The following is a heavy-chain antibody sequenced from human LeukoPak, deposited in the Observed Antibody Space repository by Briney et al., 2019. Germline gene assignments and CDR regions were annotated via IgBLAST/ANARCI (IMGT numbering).Heavy chain of an antibody. CDR2: IWYDGSNK. CDR3: ARDWGYDSGTYCVY. Sequence: GGSLRLSCAASGFTFSSYGMHWVRQAPGKGLEWVAVIWYDGSNKYYADSVKGRFTISRDNSKNTVDLQMNSLRAEDMAVYYCARDWGYDSGTYCVYWGQGTLVTVSS. V-gene: IGHV3-33*01. J-gene: IGHJ4*02. D-gene: IGHD3-10*01. CDR1: GFTFSSYG.